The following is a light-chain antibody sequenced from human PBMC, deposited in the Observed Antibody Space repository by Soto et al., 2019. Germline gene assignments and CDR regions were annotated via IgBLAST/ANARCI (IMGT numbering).Light chain of an antibody. J-gene: IGKJ4*01. CDR2: GAS. CDR3: QQYGSSPIT. V-gene: IGKV3-20*01. CDR1: QSVSSSY. Sequence: EIVLTQSPGTLSLSPGERATLSCRASQSVSSSYLAWYQQKPGQAPRLLIYGASSRATGIPDRFSGSGSGTDFTVTVSRLEPEDFAVYYGQQYGSSPITFGGGTKVAIK.